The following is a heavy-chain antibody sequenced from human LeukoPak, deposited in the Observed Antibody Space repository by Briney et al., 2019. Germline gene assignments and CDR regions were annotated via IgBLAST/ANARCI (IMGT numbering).Heavy chain of an antibody. CDR1: GFTFSSYW. CDR2: IYYSGST. V-gene: IGHV4-39*01. Sequence: GSLRLSCAASGFTFSSYWMSWVRQPPGKGLEWIGSIYYSGSTYYNPSLKSRVTISVDTSKNQFSLKLSSVTAADTAVYYCARGWFGELFFDYWGQGTLVTVSS. D-gene: IGHD3-10*01. CDR3: ARGWFGELFFDY. J-gene: IGHJ4*02.